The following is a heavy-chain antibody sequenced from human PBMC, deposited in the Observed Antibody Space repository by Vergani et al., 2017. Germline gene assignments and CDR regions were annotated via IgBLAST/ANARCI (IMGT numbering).Heavy chain of an antibody. Sequence: QVQLQQWGAGLLKPSETLSLTCAVYGGSFSGYYWSWIRQPPGKGLEWIGEINHSGSTNYNPSLKSRVTISVDTSKNQVSLKLSSVTAADTAVYYCARVGSSSWYLYYFDYWGQGTLVTVSS. J-gene: IGHJ4*02. D-gene: IGHD6-13*01. CDR3: ARVGSSSWYLYYFDY. CDR1: GGSFSGYY. V-gene: IGHV4-34*01. CDR2: INHSGST.